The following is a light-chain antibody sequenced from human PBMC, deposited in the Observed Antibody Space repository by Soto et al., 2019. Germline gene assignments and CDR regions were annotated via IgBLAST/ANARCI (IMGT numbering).Light chain of an antibody. CDR3: SSYTSSSTLYV. CDR1: SSDVGGYNY. CDR2: AFS. Sequence: QSALTQPASVSGSPGQSITISCTGTSSDVGGYNYVSWYQQHPGKSPKHIIYAFSNRHSGVSNRFSGSKSGNTASLTISGLQAEDEADYYCSSYTSSSTLYVFGTGTKLTVL. J-gene: IGLJ1*01. V-gene: IGLV2-14*01.